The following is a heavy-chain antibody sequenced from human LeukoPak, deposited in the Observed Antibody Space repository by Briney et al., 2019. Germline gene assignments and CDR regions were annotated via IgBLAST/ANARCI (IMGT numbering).Heavy chain of an antibody. D-gene: IGHD2/OR15-2a*01. Sequence: PGGSLRLSCAAAGSYWMHWVRQAPGKGLVWVSHINSDGSWTSYADSVKGRFTISKDNAKNTVYLQMNNLRAEDTAVYYCVSFYETYWGRGTLVTVSS. CDR2: INSDGSWT. V-gene: IGHV3-74*01. CDR1: GSYW. J-gene: IGHJ4*02. CDR3: VSFYETY.